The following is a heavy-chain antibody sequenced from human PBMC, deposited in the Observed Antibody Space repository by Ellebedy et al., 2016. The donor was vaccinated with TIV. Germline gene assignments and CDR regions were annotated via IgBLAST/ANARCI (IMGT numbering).Heavy chain of an antibody. CDR3: ARSVGDRFMDY. D-gene: IGHD3-22*01. V-gene: IGHV1-69*04. CDR1: GGTFSSFG. CDR2: IIPILGIA. Sequence: AASVKVSCKASGGTFSSFGITWARQAPGQGLEWMGRIIPILGIANSAQKFQGRVTITADASTSTAYMEVNSLKSEDTAVYYCARSVGDRFMDYWGQGTLVIVSS. J-gene: IGHJ4*02.